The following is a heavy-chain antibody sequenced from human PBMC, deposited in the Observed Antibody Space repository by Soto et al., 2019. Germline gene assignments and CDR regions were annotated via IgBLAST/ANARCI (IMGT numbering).Heavy chain of an antibody. CDR3: ARGGTVTTRTPYFDY. CDR1: GFTFSSYW. Sequence: GGSLRLSCAVSGFTFSSYWMSWVRQAPGKGLEWVANIKQDGSEKYYVDSVKGRFTISRDNAKNSLYLQMNSLRAEDTAVYYCARGGTVTTRTPYFDYWGQGTLVTVSS. J-gene: IGHJ4*02. CDR2: IKQDGSEK. D-gene: IGHD4-17*01. V-gene: IGHV3-7*01.